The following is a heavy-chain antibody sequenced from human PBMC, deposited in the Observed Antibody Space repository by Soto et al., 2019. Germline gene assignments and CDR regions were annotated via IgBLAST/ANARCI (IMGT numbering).Heavy chain of an antibody. Sequence: ASVKVSCKASGYTFTSYGISWVRQAPGQGLEWMGWISAYNGNTSYAQKLQGRVAMTTDTSTSTAYMELRSLRSDDTAVYYCARDRNDYGDYYFDYWGQGTLVTVSS. CDR3: ARDRNDYGDYYFDY. J-gene: IGHJ4*02. V-gene: IGHV1-18*04. D-gene: IGHD4-17*01. CDR2: ISAYNGNT. CDR1: GYTFTSYG.